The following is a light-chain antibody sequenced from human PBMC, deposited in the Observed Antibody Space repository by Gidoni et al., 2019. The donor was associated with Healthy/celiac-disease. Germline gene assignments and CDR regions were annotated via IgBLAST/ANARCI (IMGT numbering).Light chain of an antibody. CDR2: AAS. V-gene: IGKV1-39*01. CDR3: QQSYSTPPT. CDR1: QSISSY. J-gene: IGKJ1*01. Sequence: DIQMTQSPSSLSASGGDRVTIPCRASQSISSYLNWYQQKPGKAPKLLIYAASSLQSGVPSRFSGSGSGTDFTLTISSLQPEDFATYYCQQSYSTPPTFGQGTKVEIK.